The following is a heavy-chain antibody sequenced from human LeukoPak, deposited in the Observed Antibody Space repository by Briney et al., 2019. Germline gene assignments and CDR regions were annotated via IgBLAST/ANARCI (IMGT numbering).Heavy chain of an antibody. V-gene: IGHV3-66*01. CDR2: IYSGGST. J-gene: IGHJ4*02. CDR3: ARDRGGYCSSTSCFPTDY. Sequence: PGGSLRLSCAASGYTVSTKYMSWVRQAPGKGLEWVSVIYSGGSTEYADSVKGRFTISRDNSKNTLYLQMNSLRAEDTAVYYCARDRGGYCSSTSCFPTDYWGQGTLVTVSS. D-gene: IGHD2-2*01. CDR1: GYTVSTKY.